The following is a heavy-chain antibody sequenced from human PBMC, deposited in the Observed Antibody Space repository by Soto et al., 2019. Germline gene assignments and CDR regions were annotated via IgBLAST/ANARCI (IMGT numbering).Heavy chain of an antibody. J-gene: IGHJ5*02. D-gene: IGHD2-8*01. V-gene: IGHV4-59*01. CDR3: ASSKRGLISVLET. Sequence: QVQLQESGPGLVKPSETLSLTCNVSGDSIRSYFWSWIRQPPGKGLEWIGYIPYSGGPTYNPSLKSRVTISIDTSKKQFSLRMTSVTAADTAVYYCASSKRGLISVLETWGQGTLVTVSA. CDR1: GDSIRSYF. CDR2: IPYSGGP.